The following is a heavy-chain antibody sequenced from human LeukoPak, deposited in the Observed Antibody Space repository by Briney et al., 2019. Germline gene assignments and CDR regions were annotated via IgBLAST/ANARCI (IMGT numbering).Heavy chain of an antibody. CDR3: ARGQVPAARGYNWFDP. CDR2: INARGDT. D-gene: IGHD2-2*01. CDR1: GWSFNDYY. V-gene: IGHV4-34*01. J-gene: IGHJ5*02. Sequence: PSETLSLTRAVYGWSFNDYYWNWIRQPPGKGREWFGEINARGDTNYNPSLKSRVTISVDTSKKQFSLRLTSMIAADTALYYCARGQVPAARGYNWFDPWGQGTLVTVSS.